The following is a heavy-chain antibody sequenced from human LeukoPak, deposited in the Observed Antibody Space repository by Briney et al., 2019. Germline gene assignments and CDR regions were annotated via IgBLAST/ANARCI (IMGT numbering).Heavy chain of an antibody. D-gene: IGHD2-2*02. Sequence: GASVKVSCKTSGYTFTTYGISWVRQAPGQGLEWMGGIIPIFGTANYAQKFQGRVTITADESTSTAYMELSSLGSEDTAVYYCARDYCSSTSCYTSGYYYYGMDVWGQGTTVTVSS. J-gene: IGHJ6*02. CDR3: ARDYCSSTSCYTSGYYYYGMDV. CDR1: GYTFTTYG. V-gene: IGHV1-69*13. CDR2: IIPIFGTA.